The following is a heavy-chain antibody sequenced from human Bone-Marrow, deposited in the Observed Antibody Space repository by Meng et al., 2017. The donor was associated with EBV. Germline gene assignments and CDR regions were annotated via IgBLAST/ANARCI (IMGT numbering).Heavy chain of an antibody. CDR1: GDTLTNYG. CDR3: ASESGRGYTPDY. D-gene: IGHD3-10*01. V-gene: IGHV1-69*06. J-gene: IGHJ4*02. Sequence: QVQLVQFGAEVKTTGSSVRVSCRASGDTLTNYGISWVRQAPGQGLEWMGGIIPVSGTTNYAQKFQDRVTIIADKSTSIHYMELSSLRSDDTAVYYCASESGRGYTPDYWGRGALVTVSS. CDR2: IIPVSGTT.